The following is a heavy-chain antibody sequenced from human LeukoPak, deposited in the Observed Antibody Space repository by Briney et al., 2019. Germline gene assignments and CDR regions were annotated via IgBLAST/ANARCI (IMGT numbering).Heavy chain of an antibody. Sequence: SETLSLTCTVSGGSISSYYWSWIRQPPGKGLEWIGYIYYSGSTNYNPSLKSRVTISVDTSKNQFSLKLSSVTAADTAVYYCARHASATYSSSWYSVWGQGTLATVSS. V-gene: IGHV4-59*08. D-gene: IGHD6-13*01. J-gene: IGHJ4*02. CDR2: IYYSGST. CDR1: GGSISSYY. CDR3: ARHASATYSSSWYSV.